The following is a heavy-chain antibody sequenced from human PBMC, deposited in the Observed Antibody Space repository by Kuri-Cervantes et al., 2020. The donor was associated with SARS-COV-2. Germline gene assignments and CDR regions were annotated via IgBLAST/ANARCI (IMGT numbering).Heavy chain of an antibody. CDR2: IYYSGNT. D-gene: IGHD2-2*01. J-gene: IGHJ5*02. CDR3: ARGRRVVRPAYNWFDP. Sequence: SETLSLTCTVSGGSTSTYYWSWIRQPPGKGLEWIDYIYYSGNTNYNSSLKGRVPVSVDTSKKQLSLKLRSVTAADTAVYYCARGRRVVRPAYNWFDPWGQGTLVTVSS. V-gene: IGHV4-59*01. CDR1: GGSTSTYY.